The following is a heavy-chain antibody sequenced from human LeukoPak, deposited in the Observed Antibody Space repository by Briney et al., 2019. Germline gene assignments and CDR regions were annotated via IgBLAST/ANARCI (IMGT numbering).Heavy chain of an antibody. V-gene: IGHV4-4*07. D-gene: IGHD2-21*02. Sequence: SETLSLTCTVSGCSISSYYWSWIRQPAGKGLEYIWRMYTSGYINYNPSLKSRVTLSIDTSKNQFSLKLSSVTAADTAMYYCAGSRYCGGGACYATFDYWGQGTLATVSS. CDR2: MYTSGYI. CDR3: AGSRYCGGGACYATFDY. CDR1: GCSISSYY. J-gene: IGHJ4*02.